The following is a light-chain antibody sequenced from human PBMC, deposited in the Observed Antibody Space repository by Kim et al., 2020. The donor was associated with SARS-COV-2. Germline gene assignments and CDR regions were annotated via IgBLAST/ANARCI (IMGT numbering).Light chain of an antibody. J-gene: IGLJ1*01. Sequence: QSVTIACTGTSSDIGGYNYVSWYQQQPGKAPKLVIYEVTKRPSGVPDRFSGSKSGNTASLTVSGLRAEDEADYYCSSYAGSNNYVFGIGTKVTVL. CDR2: EVT. V-gene: IGLV2-8*01. CDR3: SSYAGSNNYV. CDR1: SSDIGGYNY.